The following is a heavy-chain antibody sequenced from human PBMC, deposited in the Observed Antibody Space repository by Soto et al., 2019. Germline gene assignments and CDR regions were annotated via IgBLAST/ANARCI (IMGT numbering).Heavy chain of an antibody. CDR3: ARIRSGWYFFFDY. Sequence: ASVKVSCKASGGTFSSYAISWVRQAPGQGLEWMGGIIPIFGTANYAQKFQGRVTITADESTSTAYMELSSLRSEDTAVYYCARIRSGWYFFFDYWGQGTLVTVSS. D-gene: IGHD6-19*01. CDR1: GGTFSSYA. V-gene: IGHV1-69*13. CDR2: IIPIFGTA. J-gene: IGHJ4*02.